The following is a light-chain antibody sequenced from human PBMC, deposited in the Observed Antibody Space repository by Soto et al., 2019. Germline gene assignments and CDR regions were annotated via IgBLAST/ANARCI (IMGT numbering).Light chain of an antibody. J-gene: IGKJ1*01. Sequence: DVVMTQSPLSLPVTPGEPASISCRSSQSLLHTNGSNSLHWYLQKPGLSPQLLIYLGSNRASGVTDRFSGSGSGTDFTLKISRVEAEDVGVYYCMQALQTPSTFGLGTKVEI. V-gene: IGKV2-28*01. CDR2: LGS. CDR1: QSLLHTNGSNS. CDR3: MQALQTPST.